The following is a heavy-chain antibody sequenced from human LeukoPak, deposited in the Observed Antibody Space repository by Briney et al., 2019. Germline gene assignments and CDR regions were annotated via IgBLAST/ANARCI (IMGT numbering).Heavy chain of an antibody. V-gene: IGHV1-3*01. D-gene: IGHD6-13*01. CDR1: GYTFTSYA. Sequence: ASVKVSCKASGYTFTSYAIHWVRQAPGQRLEWMGWINAGNGNTKYSQKFQGRVTITRDTSASTAYMELSSLRSEDTAVYYCARASEGSLAAATYNWFDPWGQGTLVTVSS. J-gene: IGHJ5*02. CDR2: INAGNGNT. CDR3: ARASEGSLAAATYNWFDP.